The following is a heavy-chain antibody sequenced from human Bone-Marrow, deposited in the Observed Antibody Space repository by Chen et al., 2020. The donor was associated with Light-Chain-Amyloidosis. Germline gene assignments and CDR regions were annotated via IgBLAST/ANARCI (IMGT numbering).Heavy chain of an antibody. CDR2: PLTGGST. J-gene: IGHJ4*02. CDR3: ARVRDPTYGGLDY. D-gene: IGHD4-17*01. Sequence: EVQLVESGGGLIQPGGSLRLSCAASGFTVSSNYMSWVRQAPGKGLEWVFVPLTGGSTYYADSVKGRFTISRDNSKNTLYLQMSSLRAEDTAVYYCARVRDPTYGGLDYWGQGTMVTVSS. CDR1: GFTVSSNY. V-gene: IGHV3-53*01.